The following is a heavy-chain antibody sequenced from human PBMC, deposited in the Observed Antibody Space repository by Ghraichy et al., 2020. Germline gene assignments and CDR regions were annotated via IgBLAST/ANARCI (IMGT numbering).Heavy chain of an antibody. CDR2: LSYDGSNQ. CDR1: GFSFSTFA. J-gene: IGHJ6*02. CDR3: AKGPREYAYGDYYGMDV. V-gene: IGHV3-30*04. D-gene: IGHD3-10*01. Sequence: GESLNISCAASGFSFSTFALHWVRRAPGKGLEWVAVLSYDGSNQYYTASVKGRFTISRDNSKNMMYLQMNSLGAEDTAVYYCAKGPREYAYGDYYGMDVWGQGTTVTVSS.